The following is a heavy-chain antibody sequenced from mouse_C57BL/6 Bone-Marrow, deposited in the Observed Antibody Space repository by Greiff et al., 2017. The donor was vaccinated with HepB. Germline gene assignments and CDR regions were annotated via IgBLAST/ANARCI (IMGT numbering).Heavy chain of an antibody. V-gene: IGHV5-17*01. D-gene: IGHD4-1*01. CDR2: ISSGSSTI. J-gene: IGHJ4*01. Sequence: EVQLQESGGGLVKPGGSLKLSCAASGFTFSDYGMHWVRQAPEKGLEWVAYISSGSSTIYYADTLKGRFTISTDKAKNTLFLQMPSLRSEDTAMYYCAINWGWDYYAMDYWGQGTSVTVSS. CDR3: AINWGWDYYAMDY. CDR1: GFTFSDYG.